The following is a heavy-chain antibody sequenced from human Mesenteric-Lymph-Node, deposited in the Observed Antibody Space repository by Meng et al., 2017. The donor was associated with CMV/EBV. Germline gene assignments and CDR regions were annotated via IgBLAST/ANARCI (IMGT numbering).Heavy chain of an antibody. CDR2: IRSKAYGGTT. V-gene: IGHV3-49*04. CDR1: GFTFGDYA. D-gene: IGHD6-19*01. Sequence: GGSLRLSCTASGFTFGDYAVSWVRQAPGKGLEWVGFIRSKAYGGTTEYAASVKGRFTISRDDSKSIAYLQMNSLKTEDTAVYYCTRVGAVAGTGDYWGQGTLVTVSS. J-gene: IGHJ4*02. CDR3: TRVGAVAGTGDY.